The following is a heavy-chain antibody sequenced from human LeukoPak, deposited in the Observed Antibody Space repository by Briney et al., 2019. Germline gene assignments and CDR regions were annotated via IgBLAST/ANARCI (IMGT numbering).Heavy chain of an antibody. CDR2: ISSGSSHI. CDR1: GFTFSDYS. V-gene: IGHV3-48*02. J-gene: IGHJ4*02. Sequence: GGSLRLSCAASGFTFSDYSMNWVRQAPGKGLEWVSHISSGSSHIHYADSVKGRFTISRDNPKYSVFLQMDSLRDEDTAVYYCARASGYPNNYFDSWGQGNLVTVSS. CDR3: ARASGYPNNYFDS. D-gene: IGHD3-22*01.